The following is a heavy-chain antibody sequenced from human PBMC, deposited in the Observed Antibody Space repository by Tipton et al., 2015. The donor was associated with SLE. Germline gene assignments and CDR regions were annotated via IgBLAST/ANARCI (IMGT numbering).Heavy chain of an antibody. D-gene: IGHD1-26*01. CDR2: ISSSSSYI. V-gene: IGHV3-21*01. CDR3: AKDWSGSSPFDY. J-gene: IGHJ4*02. Sequence: SLRLSCAASGFTFSSYWMSWVRQAPGKGLEWVSSISSSSSYIYYADSVKGRFTISRDNAKNSLYLQMNSLRAEDTAVYYCAKDWSGSSPFDYWGQGTLVTVSS. CDR1: GFTFSSYW.